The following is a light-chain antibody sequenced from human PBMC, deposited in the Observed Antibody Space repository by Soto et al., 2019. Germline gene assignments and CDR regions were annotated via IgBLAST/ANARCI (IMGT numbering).Light chain of an antibody. J-gene: IGKJ1*01. CDR1: QSISSW. V-gene: IGKV1-5*01. CDR3: QQYETFSGT. Sequence: DIHMTQSPCTLSASVGDRVTITCRASQSISSWLAWYQQKPGEAPKLLIYDASALPRGVPSRFSGSGSGTKFTLTIASLQPDDFATYYCQQYETFSGTFGPGTKVDIK. CDR2: DAS.